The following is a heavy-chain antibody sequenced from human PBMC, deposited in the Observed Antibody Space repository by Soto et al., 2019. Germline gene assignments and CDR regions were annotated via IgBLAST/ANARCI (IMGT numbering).Heavy chain of an antibody. J-gene: IGHJ4*02. CDR2: IWYDGSNK. Sequence: QVQLVESGGGVVQPGRSLRLSCAASGFTFSDYGMHWVRQAPGKGLEWVAVIWYDGSNKYYGDSVRGRFTISRDNSKNTLYLEMNSLRAEDTAVYYCAGTPPSDYWGQGTLVTVSS. V-gene: IGHV3-33*01. CDR3: AGTPPSDY. CDR1: GFTFSDYG.